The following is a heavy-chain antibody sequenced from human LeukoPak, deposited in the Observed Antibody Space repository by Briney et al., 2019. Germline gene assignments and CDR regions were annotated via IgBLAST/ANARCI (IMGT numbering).Heavy chain of an antibody. V-gene: IGHV1-8*01. CDR3: ARLGGDDSSGPHYALDV. D-gene: IGHD3-22*01. Sequence: GASVKVSCKASGYTFTSYDINWVRQATGQGLEWMGWMNPNSGNTGYAQKFQGRVTMTRNTSISTAYMELRSLRSDDTAVYYCARLGGDDSSGPHYALDVWGQGTTVTVSS. J-gene: IGHJ6*02. CDR1: GYTFTSYD. CDR2: MNPNSGNT.